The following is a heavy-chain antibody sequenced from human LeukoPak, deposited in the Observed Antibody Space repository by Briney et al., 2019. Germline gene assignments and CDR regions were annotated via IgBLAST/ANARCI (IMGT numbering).Heavy chain of an antibody. CDR1: GGSISSYY. Sequence: PSXTLSLTCTVSGGSISSYYWSWIRQPPGKGLEWIGYIYYSGSTNYNPSLKSRVTISVDTSKNQFSLKLSSVTAADTAVYYCARDSFQYAFDIWGQGTMVTVSS. CDR3: ARDSFQYAFDI. V-gene: IGHV4-59*01. J-gene: IGHJ3*02. D-gene: IGHD3-16*02. CDR2: IYYSGST.